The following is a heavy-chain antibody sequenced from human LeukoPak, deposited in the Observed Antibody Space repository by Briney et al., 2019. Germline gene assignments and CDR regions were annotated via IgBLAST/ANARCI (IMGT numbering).Heavy chain of an antibody. CDR3: AIEISRLVIHAFDL. J-gene: IGHJ3*01. Sequence: GGSLRLSCAASGFTFSSYAITWVRQAPGKGLEWVSFIQTDGSTKYYSDSVKGRFTISRDNPKNTVYLQMNSLSTEDTAVYYCAIEISRLVIHAFDLWGQGTMVTVSS. V-gene: IGHV3-30*02. CDR1: GFTFSSYA. CDR2: IQTDGSTK. D-gene: IGHD3-9*01.